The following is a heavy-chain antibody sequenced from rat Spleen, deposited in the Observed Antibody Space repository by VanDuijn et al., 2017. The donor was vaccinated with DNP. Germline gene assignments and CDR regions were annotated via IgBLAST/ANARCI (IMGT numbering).Heavy chain of an antibody. CDR2: INTGSGGT. Sequence: QIQLRQSGAEPAKPGSSVKISCKASGYTFTTYYISWIKQTTGQDREYIGYINTGSGGTNYNEKFKGKATLTVDTSSSTAFMQLSSLTPDDSAVYYCARWGGPGYFDYWGQGVMVTVSS. J-gene: IGHJ2*01. CDR3: ARWGGPGYFDY. V-gene: IGHV1-43*01. D-gene: IGHD1-4*01. CDR1: GYTFTTYY.